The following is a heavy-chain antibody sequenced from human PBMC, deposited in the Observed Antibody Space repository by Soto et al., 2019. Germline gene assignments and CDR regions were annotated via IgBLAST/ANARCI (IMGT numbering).Heavy chain of an antibody. CDR3: ARDYDSSGYYDLNWFDP. CDR2: ISSSSSTI. Sequence: PGGSLGLSWAASGFTLRSYRMNWVRQAPGKGLEWVSYISSSSSTIYYADSVKGRFTISRDNAKNSLYLQMNSLRDEDTAVYYCARDYDSSGYYDLNWFDPWGQGTLVTVSS. J-gene: IGHJ5*02. V-gene: IGHV3-48*02. CDR1: GFTLRSYR. D-gene: IGHD3-22*01.